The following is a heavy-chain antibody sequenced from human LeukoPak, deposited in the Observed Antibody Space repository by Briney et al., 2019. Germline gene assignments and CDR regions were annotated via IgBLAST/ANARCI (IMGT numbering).Heavy chain of an antibody. Sequence: PGGSLRLSCAASGFTVSSNYMSWVRQAPGKGLEWVSVIYSGGSTYYADSVKGRFTISRDNSKNTLYLQMNSLRAEDTAVYYCARVQLERRGWFDPWGQGTLVTVSS. J-gene: IGHJ5*02. V-gene: IGHV3-53*01. D-gene: IGHD1-1*01. CDR1: GFTVSSNY. CDR2: IYSGGST. CDR3: ARVQLERRGWFDP.